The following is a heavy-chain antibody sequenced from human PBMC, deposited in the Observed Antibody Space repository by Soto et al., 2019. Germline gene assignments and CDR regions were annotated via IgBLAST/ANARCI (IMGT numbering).Heavy chain of an antibody. CDR2: IYHRGGT. V-gene: IGHV4-31*02. CDR3: ARAPGRMMNALRYYYGLDV. CDR1: GGSISSGGYY. Sequence: QVQLQESGPGLVKPSETLSFTCNVSGGSISSGGYYWSWIRQLPGKGLEWIGYIYHRGGTYYNPALNMRITISVDTSKNQFSLKMTSVTAADTAVYFCARAPGRMMNALRYYYGLDVWGQGTTVTVSS. D-gene: IGHD2-8*01. J-gene: IGHJ6*02.